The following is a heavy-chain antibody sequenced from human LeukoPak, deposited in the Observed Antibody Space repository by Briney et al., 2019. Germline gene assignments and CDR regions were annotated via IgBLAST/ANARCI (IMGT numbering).Heavy chain of an antibody. V-gene: IGHV3-7*01. CDR1: GFTFSSYG. Sequence: PGGSLRLSCAASGFTFSSYGMHWVRQAPGKGLEWVANINQDGSEKYFVDSVKGRFTVSRDNAKNSLYLQMNSLRVDDTAVYYCARRWGVQGIGGYFDYWGQGTLVTVSS. CDR3: ARRWGVQGIGGYFDY. D-gene: IGHD3-10*01. CDR2: INQDGSEK. J-gene: IGHJ4*02.